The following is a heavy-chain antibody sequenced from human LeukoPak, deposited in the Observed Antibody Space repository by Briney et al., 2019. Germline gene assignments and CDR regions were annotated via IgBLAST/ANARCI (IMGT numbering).Heavy chain of an antibody. Sequence: GGSLRLSCAASGFRFSNFAMSWVRQAPGKGLEWVSLIIGSSGDTLYADSVKGQFTISRDISKNRLYLQMNSLRAEDTALYYCAKGAYDYIEMGYFDDWGQGTLVTVSS. V-gene: IGHV3-23*01. CDR2: IIGSSGDT. J-gene: IGHJ4*02. CDR3: AKGAYDYIEMGYFDD. CDR1: GFRFSNFA. D-gene: IGHD5-12*01.